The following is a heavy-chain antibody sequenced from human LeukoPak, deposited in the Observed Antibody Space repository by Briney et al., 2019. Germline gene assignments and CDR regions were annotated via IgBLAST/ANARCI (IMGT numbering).Heavy chain of an antibody. CDR3: AKVRSRKIDY. J-gene: IGHJ4*02. CDR1: GFSFSSYA. V-gene: IGHV3-23*01. CDR2: ISGSGIST. Sequence: GGSLRLSCAASGFSFSSYAMSWVRQAPGKGLEWVSVISGSGISTYYVDSVKGRFTISRDNSKNTLYLQMNSPRAEDTAVYYCAKVRSRKIDYWGQGTLVTVSS. D-gene: IGHD2-2*01.